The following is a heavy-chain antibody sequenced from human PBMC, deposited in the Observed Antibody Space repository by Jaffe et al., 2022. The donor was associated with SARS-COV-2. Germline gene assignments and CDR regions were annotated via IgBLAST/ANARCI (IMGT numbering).Heavy chain of an antibody. Sequence: EVQLVESGGGLVQPGGSLRLSCAASGFTFSGYWMHWVRQAPGEGLLWVSRINTDGSTTNYADSVKGRFTISRDNAKNTLYLQMNSLRGDDTAVYYCARDLNWNQADYWGQGTLVTVSS. CDR2: INTDGSTT. CDR1: GFTFSGYW. V-gene: IGHV3-74*01. J-gene: IGHJ4*02. CDR3: ARDLNWNQADY. D-gene: IGHD1-20*01.